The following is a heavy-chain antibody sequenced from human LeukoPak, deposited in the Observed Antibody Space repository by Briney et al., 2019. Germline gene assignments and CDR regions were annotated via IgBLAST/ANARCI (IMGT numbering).Heavy chain of an antibody. Sequence: GRSLRLSCAASGFTFSSYGMHWVRQAPGKGLEWVAVIWYDGSNKYYADSVKGRFTISRDNANNTLYLQMNSLRAEDTPVSYCASGSYYMGSFDYWGQGTLVTASS. CDR3: ASGSYYMGSFDY. CDR1: GFTFSSYG. V-gene: IGHV3-33*01. D-gene: IGHD3-10*01. J-gene: IGHJ4*02. CDR2: IWYDGSNK.